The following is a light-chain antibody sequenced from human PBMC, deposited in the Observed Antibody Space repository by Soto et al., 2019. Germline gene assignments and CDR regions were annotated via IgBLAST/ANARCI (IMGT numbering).Light chain of an antibody. CDR3: QQYGTSPFT. CDR2: GAS. V-gene: IGKV3-20*01. Sequence: EIVLTQSPGTLSLSPGERATLSCRVSQIVNSAYLAWYQQKPGQAPRLLIHGASNRATGIPDRFSGSGSGTDFTLTISRVEPEDFAVYSCQQYGTSPFTFGQGSKLEIK. CDR1: QIVNSAY. J-gene: IGKJ2*01.